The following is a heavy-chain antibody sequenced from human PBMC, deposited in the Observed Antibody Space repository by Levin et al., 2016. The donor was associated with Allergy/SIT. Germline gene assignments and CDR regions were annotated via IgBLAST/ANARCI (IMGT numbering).Heavy chain of an antibody. CDR2: IYPGDSDT. D-gene: IGHD5-18*01. CDR1: GYSFTSYW. J-gene: IGHJ4*02. Sequence: GGSLRLSCKGSGYSFTSYWIGWVRQMPGKGLEWMGIIYPGDSDTRYSPSFQGQVTISADKSISTAYLQWSSLKASDTAMYYCARRLRGYSYGFDYWGQGTLVTVSS. V-gene: IGHV5-51*01. CDR3: ARRLRGYSYGFDY.